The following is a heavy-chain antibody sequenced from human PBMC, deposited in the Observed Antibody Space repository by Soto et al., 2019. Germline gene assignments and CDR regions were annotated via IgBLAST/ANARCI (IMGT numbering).Heavy chain of an antibody. D-gene: IGHD6-19*01. CDR1: GFRFSSYA. V-gene: IGHV3-23*01. J-gene: IGHJ4*02. Sequence: PGGSLRLSCAASGFRFSSYAMSWVRQAPGKGLEWVSAIGGNGADTYYADSVKGRFTISRDNSKNTLYLQMNSLRAEDTAVYFCAIPSGLTVTGPDYWGQGTLVTVSS. CDR2: IGGNGADT. CDR3: AIPSGLTVTGPDY.